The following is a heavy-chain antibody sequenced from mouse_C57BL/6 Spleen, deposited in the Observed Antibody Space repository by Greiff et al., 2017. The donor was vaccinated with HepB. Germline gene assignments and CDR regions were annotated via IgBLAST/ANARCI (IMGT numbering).Heavy chain of an antibody. J-gene: IGHJ4*01. D-gene: IGHD4-1*01. CDR2: ISSGGSYT. CDR1: GFTFSSYG. CDR3: ARQLGRKGMDY. V-gene: IGHV5-6*01. Sequence: EVQLVESGGDLVKPGGSLKLSCAASGFTFSSYGMSWVRQTPDKRLEWVATISSGGSYTYYPDSVKGRFTISRDNAKNTLYLKMSSLKSEDTAMYYCARQLGRKGMDYWGQGPSVTVSS.